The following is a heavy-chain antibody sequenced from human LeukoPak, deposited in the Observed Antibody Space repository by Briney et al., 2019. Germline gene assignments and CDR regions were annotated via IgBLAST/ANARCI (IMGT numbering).Heavy chain of an antibody. D-gene: IGHD6-19*01. CDR1: GFTFSDYY. CDR2: ISSSSSYT. V-gene: IGHV3-11*06. J-gene: IGHJ1*01. Sequence: GGSLRLSCAASGFTFSDYYMSWIRQAPGKGQEWVSYISSSSSYTNYADSVKGRFTISRDNAKNSLYLQMNSLRAEDTAVYYCASSPGAGSARYFQHWGQGTLVTVSS. CDR3: ASSPGAGSARYFQH.